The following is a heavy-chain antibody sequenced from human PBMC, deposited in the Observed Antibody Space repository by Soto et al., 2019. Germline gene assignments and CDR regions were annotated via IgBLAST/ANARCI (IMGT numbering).Heavy chain of an antibody. D-gene: IGHD3-22*01. Sequence: QITLKESGPTLVKPTQTLTLTCTFSGFSLRTSGVAVGWIRQPPGKALEWLALIYWDDDKRYSPSLKSRLTITKDTSKNQVVLIMTNMDPVDTATYYCIHKGGEYYYDSSGYSYFDYWGQGTLVTVSS. J-gene: IGHJ4*02. CDR1: GFSLRTSGVA. V-gene: IGHV2-5*02. CDR2: IYWDDDK. CDR3: IHKGGEYYYDSSGYSYFDY.